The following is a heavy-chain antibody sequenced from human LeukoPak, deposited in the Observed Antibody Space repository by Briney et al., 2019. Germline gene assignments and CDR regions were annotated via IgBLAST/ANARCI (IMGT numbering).Heavy chain of an antibody. V-gene: IGHV4-34*01. CDR2: INHSGST. CDR1: GGSFSGYY. D-gene: IGHD3-3*01. CDR3: ARARGHFGVVIILFDY. Sequence: SETLSLTCAVYGGSFSGYYWSWIRQPPGKGLEWIGEINHSGSTNYNPSLKSRVTISVDTSKNQFPLKLSSVTAADTAVYYCARARGHFGVVIILFDYWGQGTLVTVSS. J-gene: IGHJ4*02.